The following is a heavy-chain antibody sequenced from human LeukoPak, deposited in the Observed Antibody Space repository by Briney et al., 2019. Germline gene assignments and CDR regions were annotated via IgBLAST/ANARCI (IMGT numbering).Heavy chain of an antibody. V-gene: IGHV3-9*01. Sequence: GMSLRLSCAASRSTFSSYGMPWVRQAPGKGLEWVSGISWNSGSIGYADSVKGRFTISRDNAKNSLYLQMNSLRAEDTALYYCAKGFASTVVTRNDAFDIWGQGTMVTVSS. J-gene: IGHJ3*02. CDR3: AKGFASTVVTRNDAFDI. CDR1: RSTFSSYG. CDR2: ISWNSGSI. D-gene: IGHD4-17*01.